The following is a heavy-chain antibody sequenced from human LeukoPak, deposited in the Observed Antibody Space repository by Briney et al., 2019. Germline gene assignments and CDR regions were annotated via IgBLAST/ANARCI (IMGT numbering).Heavy chain of an antibody. V-gene: IGHV3-74*01. J-gene: IGHJ6*02. D-gene: IGHD2-2*02. CDR2: VNGDGGTT. Sequence: QPGGSLRLSCAASGFTFSTSWIHWVRQAPGKGLVWVSHVNGDGGTTTYADSVKGRFTISRDSAKNTVYLQMNSLTAEDTAVYYCARDRRYSMDVWGQGITVTVSS. CDR3: ARDRRYSMDV. CDR1: GFTFSTSW.